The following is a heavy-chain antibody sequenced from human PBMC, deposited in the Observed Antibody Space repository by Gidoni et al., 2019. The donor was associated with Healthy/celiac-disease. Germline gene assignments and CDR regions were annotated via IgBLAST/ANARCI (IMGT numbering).Heavy chain of an antibody. CDR1: GFTFSSYG. CDR2: IWYDGSNK. CDR3: AREYSSLDY. V-gene: IGHV3-33*01. Sequence: QVQLVESGGGVVQPGRSMRLSCAASGFTFSSYGMHWVRQAPGKGLEWVAVIWYDGSNKYYADSVKGRFTISRDNSKNTLYLQMNSLRAEDTAVYYCAREYSSLDYWGQGTLVTVSS. J-gene: IGHJ4*02. D-gene: IGHD4-4*01.